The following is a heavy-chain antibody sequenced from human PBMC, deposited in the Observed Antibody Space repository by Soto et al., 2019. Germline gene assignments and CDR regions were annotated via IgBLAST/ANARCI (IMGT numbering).Heavy chain of an antibody. Sequence: QVQLVESGGGGVQPGRSLRLSCAVSGLTFSSYGMHWVRQAPGKGLEWVALISSHGSNKYYTDSVKGRFTISRDNSKNTLYRQRSSLRDEDTAVYYCAKDLGVDPPRATYYCGMDVWGQGTTVNASS. CDR2: ISSHGSNK. J-gene: IGHJ6*02. CDR1: GLTFSSYG. D-gene: IGHD2-15*01. CDR3: AKDLGVDPPRATYYCGMDV. V-gene: IGHV3-30*18.